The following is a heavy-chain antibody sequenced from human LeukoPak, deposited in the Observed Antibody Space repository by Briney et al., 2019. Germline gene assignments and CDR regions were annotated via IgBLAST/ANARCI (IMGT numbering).Heavy chain of an antibody. CDR3: ARGSQSLGYCSGGSCRAKIFDY. V-gene: IGHV4-4*02. J-gene: IGHJ4*02. CDR1: GGSIDSTNY. Sequence: PSETLSLTCGVSGGSIDSTNYWSWVRQAPGKGLEWIGEINHSGSTNYNPSLKSRVTISVDTSKNQFSLKLSSVTAADTAVYYCARGSQSLGYCSGGSCRAKIFDYWGQGTLVTVSS. CDR2: INHSGST. D-gene: IGHD2-15*01.